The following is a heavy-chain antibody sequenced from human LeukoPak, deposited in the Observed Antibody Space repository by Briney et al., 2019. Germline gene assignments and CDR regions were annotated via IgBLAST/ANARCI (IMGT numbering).Heavy chain of an antibody. J-gene: IGHJ4*02. CDR2: IYSGGSK. D-gene: IGHD1-1*01. Sequence: PGGSLRLSCAASGFTVSSNYMHWVRQAPGKGLEWVSVIYSGGSKYYADSVKGRFTISRDNSKNTLYLQMNSLRAEDTAVYYCARDLCTWRDYWGQGTLVTVSS. CDR3: ARDLCTWRDY. V-gene: IGHV3-66*01. CDR1: GFTVSSNY.